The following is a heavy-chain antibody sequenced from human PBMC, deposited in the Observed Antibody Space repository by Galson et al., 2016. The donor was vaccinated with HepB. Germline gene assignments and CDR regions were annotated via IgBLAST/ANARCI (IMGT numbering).Heavy chain of an antibody. D-gene: IGHD1-1*01. J-gene: IGHJ6*02. CDR1: GFTFSDYY. Sequence: SLRLSCAASGFTFSDYYMSWIRQAPGQGLEWVSYISNSGDEVYYADSVKGRFTISRDNTKNSLFLELTSLGVEDTAVYHCTRGHWGLDVWGQGTTVTVSS. CDR3: TRGHWGLDV. V-gene: IGHV3-11*01. CDR2: ISNSGDEV.